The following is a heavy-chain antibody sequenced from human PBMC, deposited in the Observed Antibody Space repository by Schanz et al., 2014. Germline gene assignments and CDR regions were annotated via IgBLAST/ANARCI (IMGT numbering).Heavy chain of an antibody. CDR2: INPNSGGT. D-gene: IGHD3-10*01. J-gene: IGHJ5*02. V-gene: IGHV1-2*06. Sequence: QVQLVQSGAEVKKPGASVKVSCKSSGYTFTDYHIHWVRQAPGQGLEYMGRINPNSGGTNFAQKCQGRGTMTRDASISTVYMELSRLRSDDTAVYYCAREGTVIRGLSGWFDPWGQGTLVTVSS. CDR3: AREGTVIRGLSGWFDP. CDR1: GYTFTDYH.